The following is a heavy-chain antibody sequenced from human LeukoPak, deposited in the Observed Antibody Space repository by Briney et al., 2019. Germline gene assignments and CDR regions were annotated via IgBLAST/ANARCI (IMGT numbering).Heavy chain of an antibody. J-gene: IGHJ4*02. Sequence: GRSLRLSCAASGFTFSSYAMHWVRQAPGKGLEWVAVISYDGSNKYYADSVKGRFTISRDESKNTLYLQMNSLRAEDTAVYYCAKFWSAQLVPPYSDYWGQGTLVTVSS. V-gene: IGHV3-30*04. CDR1: GFTFSSYA. CDR2: ISYDGSNK. CDR3: AKFWSAQLVPPYSDY. D-gene: IGHD6-13*01.